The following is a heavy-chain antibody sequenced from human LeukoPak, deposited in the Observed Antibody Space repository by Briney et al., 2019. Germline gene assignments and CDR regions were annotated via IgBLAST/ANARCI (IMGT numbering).Heavy chain of an antibody. V-gene: IGHV3-53*01. CDR2: IYSGGST. Sequence: GGSLRLSCAASGFTVSSKYMSWVRQAPGKGLGWVSVIYSGGSTYYADSVKGRFTISRDNSKNTLYLQMNSLRAEDTAVYYCTGLGGYCSSTSCLTFDYWGQGTLVTVSS. CDR1: GFTVSSKY. D-gene: IGHD2-2*01. CDR3: TGLGGYCSSTSCLTFDY. J-gene: IGHJ4*02.